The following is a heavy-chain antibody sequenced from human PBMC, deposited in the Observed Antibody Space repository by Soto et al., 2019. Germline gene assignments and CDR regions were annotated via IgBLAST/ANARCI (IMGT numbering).Heavy chain of an antibody. J-gene: IGHJ4*02. CDR3: ARVKQIGRGNVPLGELSLYDY. CDR1: GFTFSSYW. Sequence: GGSLRLSCAASGFTFSSYWMSWVRQAPGKGLEWVANIKQDGSEKYYVDSVKGRFTISRDNAKNSLYLQMNSLRAEDTAVYYCARVKQIGRGNVPLGELSLYDYWGQGTLVTVSS. D-gene: IGHD3-16*02. CDR2: IKQDGSEK. V-gene: IGHV3-7*01.